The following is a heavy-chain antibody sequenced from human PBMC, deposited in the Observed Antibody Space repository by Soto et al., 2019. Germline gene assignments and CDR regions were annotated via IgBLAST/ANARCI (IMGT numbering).Heavy chain of an antibody. CDR1: GFTISSNW. CDR2: IDNEGSDT. V-gene: IGHV3-74*01. Sequence: GGSLRLSCVVSGFTISSNWMHWVRQAPGKGLVWVSRIDNEGSDTSYADSVKGRFTISRDVAKNTVYLQMNSLRVEDTAVYYCATVFDYWGQGTQVTVSS. CDR3: ATVFDY. J-gene: IGHJ4*02.